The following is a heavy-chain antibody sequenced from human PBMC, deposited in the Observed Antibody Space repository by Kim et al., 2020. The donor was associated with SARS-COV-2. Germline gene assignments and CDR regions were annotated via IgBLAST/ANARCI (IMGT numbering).Heavy chain of an antibody. CDR2: MYDTGSA. D-gene: IGHD3-10*01. V-gene: IGHV4-59*12. J-gene: IGHJ6*02. Sequence: SETLSLTCTVSDGSISNYYLSWIRQPPGKGLEWIGYMYDTGSADYSPSFKSRVTISLEKSKNQFSLKVTSVTAADTAVYYCARTDGSGRFSSAMDVWGQGTTVSVSS. CDR1: DGSISNYY. CDR3: ARTDGSGRFSSAMDV.